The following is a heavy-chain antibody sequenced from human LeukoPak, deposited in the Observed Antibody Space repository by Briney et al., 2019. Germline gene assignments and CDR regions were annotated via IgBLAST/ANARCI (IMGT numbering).Heavy chain of an antibody. CDR3: ARHGYYYYYMDV. V-gene: IGHV4-39*01. J-gene: IGHJ6*03. CDR2: IYYSGST. CDR1: GGSISSSSYY. Sequence: SETLSLTCTVSGGSISSSSYYWGWIRQPPGTGLEWIGSIYYSGSTYYNPSLKSRVTISVDTSKNQFSLNLSSVTAEDTAVYYCARHGYYYYYMDVWGKGTTVTVSS.